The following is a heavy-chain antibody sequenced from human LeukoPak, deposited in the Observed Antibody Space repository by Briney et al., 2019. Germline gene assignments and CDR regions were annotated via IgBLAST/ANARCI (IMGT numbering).Heavy chain of an antibody. CDR3: TKNDVGDYGT. CDR1: GASISRTTYY. D-gene: IGHD4-17*01. CDR2: VFHTGTA. Sequence: SETLSLTCSVSGASISRTTYYWGWIRQPPGTGLEWTGSVFHTGTAYYNPSLRSRVTLSVDTSKNQFSLKMSSVTAADTAVYYCTKNDVGDYGTWGQGTLVAVSS. J-gene: IGHJ5*02. V-gene: IGHV4-39*01.